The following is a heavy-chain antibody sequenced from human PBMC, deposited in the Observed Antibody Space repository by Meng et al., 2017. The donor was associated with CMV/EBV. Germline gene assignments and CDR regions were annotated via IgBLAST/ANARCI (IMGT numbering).Heavy chain of an antibody. V-gene: IGHV3-7*01. CDR2: IKQDGSEK. J-gene: IGHJ5*02. CDR3: WNNWFDP. CDR1: GFTLSSYW. D-gene: IGHD1-1*01. Sequence: GGSLRLSCAASGFTLSSYWMNWARQAPGKGLEWAANIKQDGSEKYYVDSVKGRFTISRDNAKNSLYLQMNSLRAEDTAVYYCWNNWFDPWGQGTLVTVSS.